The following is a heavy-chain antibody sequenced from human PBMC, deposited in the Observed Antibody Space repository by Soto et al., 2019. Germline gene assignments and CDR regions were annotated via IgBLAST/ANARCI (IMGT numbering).Heavy chain of an antibody. CDR1: GFTVSSNY. CDR3: ARDLLHYDILTGFN. D-gene: IGHD3-9*01. CDR2: IYSGGST. J-gene: IGHJ1*01. V-gene: IGHV3-66*01. Sequence: GSLRLSCAASGFTVSSNYMSWVRQAPGKGLEWVSVIYSGGSTYYADSVKGRFTISRDNSKNTLYLQMNSLRAEDTAVYYCARDLLHYDILTGFNWGQGTLVTVSS.